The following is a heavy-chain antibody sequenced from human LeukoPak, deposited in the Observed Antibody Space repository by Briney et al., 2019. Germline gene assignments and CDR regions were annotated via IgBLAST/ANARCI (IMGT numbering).Heavy chain of an antibody. J-gene: IGHJ4*02. D-gene: IGHD2-15*01. V-gene: IGHV4-59*01. Sequence: SETLSLTCTVSGGSISSYYWSWIRQPPGKGLEWIGYIYHSGTTNYNPSFKSRITISVDTSRNQFSLQLSSVTAADTAVYYCARIHRYCSGGACYVLDNWGQGTLVAVSS. CDR3: ARIHRYCSGGACYVLDN. CDR1: GGSISSYY. CDR2: IYHSGTT.